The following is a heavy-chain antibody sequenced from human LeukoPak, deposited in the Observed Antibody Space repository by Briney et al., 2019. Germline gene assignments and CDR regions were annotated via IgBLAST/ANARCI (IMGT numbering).Heavy chain of an antibody. V-gene: IGHV1-69*05. Sequence: SVKVSCKASGGTFSSYAISWVRQAPGQGLEWMGGIIPIFGTANYAQKFQGRVTITTDESTSTAYMELSSLRSEDTAVYYCARDYYDSSGYYLIFDYWGQGTLVTVSS. CDR3: ARDYYDSSGYYLIFDY. D-gene: IGHD3-22*01. CDR2: IIPIFGTA. CDR1: GGTFSSYA. J-gene: IGHJ4*02.